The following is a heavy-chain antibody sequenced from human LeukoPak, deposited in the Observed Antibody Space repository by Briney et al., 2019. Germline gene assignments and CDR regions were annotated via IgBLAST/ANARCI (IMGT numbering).Heavy chain of an antibody. CDR2: IYYSGST. D-gene: IGHD6-19*01. CDR1: GGSISSSSYY. CDR3: AGQPSYSSGWSGYYYYYYMDV. Sequence: SETLSLTCTVSGGSISSSSYYWGWIRQPPGKGLEWIGRIYYSGSTYYNPSLKSRVTISVDTSKNQFSLKLSSVTAADTAVYYCAGQPSYSSGWSGYYYYYYMDVWGKGTTVTISS. J-gene: IGHJ6*03. V-gene: IGHV4-39*01.